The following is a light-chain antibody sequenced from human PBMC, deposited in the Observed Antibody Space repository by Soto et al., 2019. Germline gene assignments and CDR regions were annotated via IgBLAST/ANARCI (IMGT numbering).Light chain of an antibody. CDR1: QSVSSN. V-gene: IGKV3-15*01. CDR2: GAS. Sequence: EIVMTQSPATLSVSPGERATLSCRASQSVSSNLAWYQQKPGQAPRLLIYGASTRATGIPARFSGSGSGTEFTRTISSLQSEECGVYYCQQYNKWPPWTFGQGTKVEIK. J-gene: IGKJ1*01. CDR3: QQYNKWPPWT.